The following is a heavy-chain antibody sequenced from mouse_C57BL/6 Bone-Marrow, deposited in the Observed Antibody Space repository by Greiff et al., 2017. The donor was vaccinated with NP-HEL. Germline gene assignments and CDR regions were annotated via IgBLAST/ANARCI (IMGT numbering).Heavy chain of an antibody. V-gene: IGHV1-47*01. CDR1: GYTFTTYP. CDR2: FHPYNDDT. Sequence: VQRVESGAELVKPGASVKMSCKASGYTFTTYPIEWMKQNHGKSLEWIGNFHPYNDDTKYNEKFKGKATLTVEKSSGTVYLELSRLTSDDSAVYYCARGGNYEGDWFAYWGQGTLVTVSA. CDR3: ARGGNYEGDWFAY. J-gene: IGHJ3*01. D-gene: IGHD2-1*01.